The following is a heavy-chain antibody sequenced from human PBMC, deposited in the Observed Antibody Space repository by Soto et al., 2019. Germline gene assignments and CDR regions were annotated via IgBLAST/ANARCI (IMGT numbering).Heavy chain of an antibody. D-gene: IGHD3-3*01. Sequence: GGSLRLSCAASGFTVSSNYMSWVRQAPGKGLEWVSVIYSGGSTYYADSVKGRFTISRDNSKNTLYLQMNSLRAEDTAVYYCARVRVFRARVFDYWGPGTLVTVSS. V-gene: IGHV3-53*01. CDR3: ARVRVFRARVFDY. CDR2: IYSGGST. CDR1: GFTVSSNY. J-gene: IGHJ4*02.